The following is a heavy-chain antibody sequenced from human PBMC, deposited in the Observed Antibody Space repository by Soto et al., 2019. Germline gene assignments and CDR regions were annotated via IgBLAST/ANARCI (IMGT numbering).Heavy chain of an antibody. CDR2: INAGNGNT. D-gene: IGHD4-4*01. Sequence: HVQLVQSGAEVKKPGASVKVSCKASGYTFTSYAMHWVRQAPGQRLEWMGWINAGNGNTKYSQKFQDRVTITRDTSASTAYMELSILRSEDTAVYYCASSYSNYALIDYYYYGMDVWGQGTTVTVSS. J-gene: IGHJ6*02. CDR1: GYTFTSYA. CDR3: ASSYSNYALIDYYYYGMDV. V-gene: IGHV1-3*01.